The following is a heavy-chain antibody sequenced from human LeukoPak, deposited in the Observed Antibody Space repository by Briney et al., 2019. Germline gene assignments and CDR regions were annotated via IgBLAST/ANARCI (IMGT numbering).Heavy chain of an antibody. D-gene: IGHD4-17*01. Sequence: GGSLRLSCAASGFTFSSYWMSWVRQAPGRGLEWVSFIYADGNTYYADSVKGRFTISRDISKNAVYLQMNSLRAEDTAVYYCARDSYGDANFDSWGQGTLVTVSS. V-gene: IGHV3-53*01. J-gene: IGHJ4*02. CDR1: GFTFSSYW. CDR3: ARDSYGDANFDS. CDR2: IYADGNT.